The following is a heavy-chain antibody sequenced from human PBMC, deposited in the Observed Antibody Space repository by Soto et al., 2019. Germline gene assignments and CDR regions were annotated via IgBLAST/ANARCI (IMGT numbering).Heavy chain of an antibody. J-gene: IGHJ5*02. D-gene: IGHD2-15*01. CDR2: INHSGST. V-gene: IGHV4-34*01. CDR1: GGAFSGYY. Sequence: SETLSLTCAVYGGAFSGYYWSWIRQPLGKALEWIGEINHSGSTNYNPSLKSRVTISVDTSKNQFSLKLSSVTAADTAVYYCARANSFIVVVVAATRYNWFDPWGQGTLVTVSS. CDR3: ARANSFIVVVVAATRYNWFDP.